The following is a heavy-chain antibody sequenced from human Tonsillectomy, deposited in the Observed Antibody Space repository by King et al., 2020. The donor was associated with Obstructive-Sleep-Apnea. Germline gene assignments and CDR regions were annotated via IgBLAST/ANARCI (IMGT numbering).Heavy chain of an antibody. CDR2: IKSKTDGGAK. CDR1: GFTFSNAW. J-gene: IGHJ4*02. V-gene: IGHV3-15*01. D-gene: IGHD5-18*01. CDR3: TTRDVDTAMANFDY. Sequence: VQLVESGGGLVKPGVSLRLSWSDSGFTFSNAWMSWVRQAPGTGLGWVVRIKSKTDGGAKVYGAPVKGRFTLPRDESKNTLYLQMNSLKTEDTAVYYCTTRDVDTAMANFDYWGQGTLVTVSS.